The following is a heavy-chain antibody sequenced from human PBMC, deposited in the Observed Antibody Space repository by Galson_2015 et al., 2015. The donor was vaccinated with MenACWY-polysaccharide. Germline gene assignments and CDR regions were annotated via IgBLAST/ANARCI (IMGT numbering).Heavy chain of an antibody. D-gene: IGHD2-2*01. CDR1: GFALSNFG. Sequence: SLRLSCAASGFALSNFGMSWVRQAPGKGLEWVAVIQYDGSNKGYADSVKGRFTISRDNSKNTVFLEMNTLGVEDTAVYYCAREGSRIVFHAFDIWGQGTMVTVSS. CDR3: AREGSRIVFHAFDI. CDR2: IQYDGSNK. V-gene: IGHV3-33*08. J-gene: IGHJ3*02.